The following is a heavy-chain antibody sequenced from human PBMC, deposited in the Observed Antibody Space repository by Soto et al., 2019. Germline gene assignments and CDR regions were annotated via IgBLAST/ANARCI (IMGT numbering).Heavy chain of an antibody. Sequence: SETLSLTCTVSGGSISSGSYYWDWIRQSPGKGLEWIGNVYYSGSTNYNPSLESRVTISVDTSKNQFSLKLSSVTAADTAVYYCAIEHVVVTAIGAGWFDPWGQGTLVTVSS. D-gene: IGHD2-21*02. CDR1: GGSISSGSYY. CDR2: VYYSGST. V-gene: IGHV4-39*01. J-gene: IGHJ5*02. CDR3: AIEHVVVTAIGAGWFDP.